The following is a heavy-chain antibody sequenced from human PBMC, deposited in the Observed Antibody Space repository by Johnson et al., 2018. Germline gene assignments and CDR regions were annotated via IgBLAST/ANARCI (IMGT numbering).Heavy chain of an antibody. D-gene: IGHD1-1*01. CDR3: TRPAFVPLDYYYGMDV. V-gene: IGHV3-73*02. CDR2: IRSKANRYAT. Sequence: EVQLVETGGGLVQPGGSLKLSCAASGFTFSGSAMHWVRQASGKGLEWVGRIRSKANRYATAYAASVKGRFTISRDDSKNTAYLQMNSLKTEDTSVYYCTRPAFVPLDYYYGMDVWCQGTTVTVSS. CDR1: GFTFSGSA. J-gene: IGHJ6*02.